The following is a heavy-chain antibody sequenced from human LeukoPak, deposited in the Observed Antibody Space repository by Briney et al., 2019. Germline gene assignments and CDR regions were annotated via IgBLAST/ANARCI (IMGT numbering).Heavy chain of an antibody. Sequence: TPSETLSLTCAVSGGSISSYYWSWIRQPAGKGLEGIGDIYYSGSTNYNPSLKSRVIISADTSKNQFSLKLSSVTAADTAVYYCARGKCDRSAYCPPDYWGQGTLVTVSS. CDR2: IYYSGST. D-gene: IGHD3-22*01. CDR1: GGSISSYY. V-gene: IGHV4-59*01. CDR3: ARGKCDRSAYCPPDY. J-gene: IGHJ4*02.